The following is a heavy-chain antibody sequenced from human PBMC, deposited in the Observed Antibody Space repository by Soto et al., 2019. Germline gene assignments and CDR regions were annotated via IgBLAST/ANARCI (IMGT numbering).Heavy chain of an antibody. D-gene: IGHD5-12*01. J-gene: IGHJ4*02. CDR3: ARQNYPGYSGYDSVFDN. CDR1: GYTFTTYW. CDR2: IYPGDSDV. Sequence: GESLKISCQGSGYTFTTYWVGWVRQRPGKGLDWMGNIYPGDSDVKYSPSFQGQVTISVDKSINTTYLQWSSLKASDTAVYYCARQNYPGYSGYDSVFDNWGQGTLVTVSS. V-gene: IGHV5-51*01.